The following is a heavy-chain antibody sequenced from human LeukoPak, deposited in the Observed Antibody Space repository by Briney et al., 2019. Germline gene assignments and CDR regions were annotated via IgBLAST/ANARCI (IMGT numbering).Heavy chain of an antibody. Sequence: SQTLSLTCAVSGGSISSADFYWSWIRQHPGEGLEWIGFIYYSGSAYYNPSLKSRVSISIDTSKNQFSLTLNSVTAADTAVYYCARGSDFFDYWGQGTLVTVSS. CDR3: ARGSDFFDY. J-gene: IGHJ4*02. V-gene: IGHV4-31*11. CDR2: IYYSGSA. CDR1: GGSISSADFY.